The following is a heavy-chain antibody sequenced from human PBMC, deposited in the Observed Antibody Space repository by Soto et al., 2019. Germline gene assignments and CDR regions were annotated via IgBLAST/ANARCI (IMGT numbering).Heavy chain of an antibody. J-gene: IGHJ4*02. CDR2: IYYNGNT. V-gene: IGHV4-59*11. D-gene: IGHD7-27*01. Sequence: QVQLQESGPGLVKPSETLSLTCTVSGGSISNHYWSWIRQPPGNGLEWIGYIYYNGNTNYNPSLKSRVTMSVDTSKNQVSLKLRSVTAADTAVYYCTRANWYSEYWGQGTLVTVSS. CDR1: GGSISNHY. CDR3: TRANWYSEY.